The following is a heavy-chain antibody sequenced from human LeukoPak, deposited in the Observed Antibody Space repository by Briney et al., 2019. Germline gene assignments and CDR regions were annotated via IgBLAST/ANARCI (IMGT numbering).Heavy chain of an antibody. CDR1: GGSISSSSYY. CDR2: IYYSGST. V-gene: IGHV4-39*07. Sequence: SETLSLTCTVSGGSISSSSYYWGWIRQPPGKGLEWIGSIYYSGSTYYNPSLKSRVTISVDTSKNQFSLKLSSVTAADTAVYYCARGHAGFFDYWGQGTLVTVSS. J-gene: IGHJ4*02. D-gene: IGHD3-9*01. CDR3: ARGHAGFFDY.